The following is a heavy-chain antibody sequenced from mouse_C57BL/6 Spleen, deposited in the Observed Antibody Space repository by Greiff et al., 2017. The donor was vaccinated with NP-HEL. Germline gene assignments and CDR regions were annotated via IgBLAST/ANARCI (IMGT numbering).Heavy chain of an antibody. Sequence: VQLQQSGPGLVAPSPSLSIPCTVSGFSLTSYGVSWVRPPPGKGLEWLGVIWGDGSTHSHSALISRLSISKDNSKSQFFLKLNSLQTDDTATYYCAKTDTTVVAPYYYAMDYWGQGTSVTVSS. J-gene: IGHJ4*01. CDR3: AKTDTTVVAPYYYAMDY. D-gene: IGHD1-1*01. CDR2: IWGDGST. V-gene: IGHV2-3*01. CDR1: GFSLTSYG.